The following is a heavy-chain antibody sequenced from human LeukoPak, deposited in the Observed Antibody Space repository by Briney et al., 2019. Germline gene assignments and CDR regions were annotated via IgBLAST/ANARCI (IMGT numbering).Heavy chain of an antibody. J-gene: IGHJ4*02. CDR3: AKSGLFYDFWSGQPD. V-gene: IGHV4-59*08. CDR1: GGSVRSYY. Sequence: RTSETLSLTCSVSGGSVRSYYWSWIRQPPGKGLEWIGYIHYSGSTNYNPSLKSRVIILIDTSKDEFSLKLSSVTAADTAVYYCAKSGLFYDFWSGQPDWGQGVLVTVSS. CDR2: IHYSGST. D-gene: IGHD3-3*01.